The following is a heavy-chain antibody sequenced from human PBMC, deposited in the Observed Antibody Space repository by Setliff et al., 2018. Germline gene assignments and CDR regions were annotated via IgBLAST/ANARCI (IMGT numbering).Heavy chain of an antibody. CDR3: ARLRKAVDGINFPRYMDV. CDR2: IDTSGST. V-gene: IGHV4-4*08. Sequence: SETLSLTCTVSGGSFTTYYWSWIRQSPGKGLEWIGYIDTSGSTDYNPSLKSRVTISVDTSKNQFSLRLSSVTAADTAVYYCARLRKAVDGINFPRYMDVWGKGTTVTVSS. CDR1: GGSFTTYY. J-gene: IGHJ6*04. D-gene: IGHD6-19*01.